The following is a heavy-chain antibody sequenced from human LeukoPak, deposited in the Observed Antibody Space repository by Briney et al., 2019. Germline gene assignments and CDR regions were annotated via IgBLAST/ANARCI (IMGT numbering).Heavy chain of an antibody. V-gene: IGHV3-21*01. Sequence: PGGSLRLSGAASGFTFSSYSMNWVRQAPGKGLEWVSSISSSSSYIYYADSVKGRFTISRDNAKNSLYLQMNSLRAEDTAVYYCARDSSTIFVRYYYMDVWGKGTTVTVSS. J-gene: IGHJ6*03. CDR1: GFTFSSYS. D-gene: IGHD3-3*01. CDR2: ISSSSSYI. CDR3: ARDSSTIFVRYYYMDV.